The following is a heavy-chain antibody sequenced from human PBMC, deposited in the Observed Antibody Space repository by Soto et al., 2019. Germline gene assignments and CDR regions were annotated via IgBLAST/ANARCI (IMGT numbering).Heavy chain of an antibody. CDR1: GFSLSNARMG. CDR3: ARIWGPYYYYGMDV. D-gene: IGHD7-27*01. Sequence: QVTLKESGPVLVKPTETLTLTCTVSGFSLSNARMGVSWILQPPGKALEWLAHIFSNDEKSYSTSLKSRLTISKDTSKSQVVLTMTNMDPVDTATYYCARIWGPYYYYGMDVWGQGTTVTVSS. J-gene: IGHJ6*02. V-gene: IGHV2-26*01. CDR2: IFSNDEK.